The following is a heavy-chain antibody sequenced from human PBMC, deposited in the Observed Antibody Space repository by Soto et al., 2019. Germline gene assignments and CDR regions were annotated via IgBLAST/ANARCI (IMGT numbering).Heavy chain of an antibody. Sequence: QVQLVESGGGVVQPGRSLRLSCAASGFTFSSYGMHWVRQAPGKGPEWVAVISYDGSNKYYGGSVKGRFTVSRDNSKNPLYLQMNSLRVEDTAVYYCAKGNAIFGVALPMEVWGQGTTVTVS. CDR2: ISYDGSNK. CDR3: AKGNAIFGVALPMEV. CDR1: GFTFSSYG. D-gene: IGHD3-3*01. J-gene: IGHJ6*02. V-gene: IGHV3-30*18.